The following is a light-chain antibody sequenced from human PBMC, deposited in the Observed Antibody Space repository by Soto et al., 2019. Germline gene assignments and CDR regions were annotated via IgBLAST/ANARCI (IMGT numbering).Light chain of an antibody. J-gene: IGKJ1*01. CDR3: QQYNSYPWT. Sequence: DIQMTKSPSTLSPSVGDRVTITCRASQSISSWLAWYQQKPGKAPKLLIYDASSLESGVPSRFSGSGSGTEFTLTISSLQPDDFATYYCQQYNSYPWTFGQGTKVDI. V-gene: IGKV1-5*01. CDR2: DAS. CDR1: QSISSW.